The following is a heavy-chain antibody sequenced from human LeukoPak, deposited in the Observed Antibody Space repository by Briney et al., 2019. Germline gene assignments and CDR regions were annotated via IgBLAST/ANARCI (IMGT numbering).Heavy chain of an antibody. V-gene: IGHV7-4-1*02. Sequence: ASVKVSCKASGYTFSKYAMNWVRQAPGQGLEWMGWINTNTGNPTYAQGFTGRFVFSLDTSVSTAYLQISSLKAEDTAMYYCAREGYGSGSDYWGQGTLVTVSS. CDR2: INTNTGNP. CDR1: GYTFSKYA. CDR3: AREGYGSGSDY. J-gene: IGHJ4*02. D-gene: IGHD3-10*01.